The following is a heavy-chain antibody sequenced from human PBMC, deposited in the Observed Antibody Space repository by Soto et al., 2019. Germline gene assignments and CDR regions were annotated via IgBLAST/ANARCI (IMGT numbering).Heavy chain of an antibody. J-gene: IGHJ4*02. Sequence: SETLSLTCTVSGGSISSGGYYWSWIRQHPGKGLEWIGYIYYSGSTYYNPSLKSRVTISVDTSKNQFSLKLSSVTAADTAVYYCAREVAEQWLANGKYYFDYWGQGTLVTVSS. CDR2: IYYSGST. CDR3: AREVAEQWLANGKYYFDY. V-gene: IGHV4-31*03. D-gene: IGHD6-19*01. CDR1: GGSISSGGYY.